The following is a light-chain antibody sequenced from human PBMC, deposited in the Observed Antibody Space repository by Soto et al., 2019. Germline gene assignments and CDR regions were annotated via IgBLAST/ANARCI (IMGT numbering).Light chain of an antibody. J-gene: IGKJ4*01. Sequence: FKNSLVTLSLKPEERASLSCRDSQSVSSNYLARYQQKPGQAPRLLIYDAPSRATSTPDRFSGGGSGTDFTLTIIRLEPEDFVVYYCQEFSSYPITFGGGANVDIK. CDR3: QEFSSYPIT. CDR2: DAP. V-gene: IGKV3-20*01. CDR1: QSVSSNY.